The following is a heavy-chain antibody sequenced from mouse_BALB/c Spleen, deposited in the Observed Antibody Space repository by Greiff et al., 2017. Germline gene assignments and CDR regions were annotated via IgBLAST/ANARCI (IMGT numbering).Heavy chain of an antibody. CDR3: AYYGKSHAMDY. D-gene: IGHD2-1*01. Sequence: VKVVESGPGLVAPSQSLSISCTVSGFSFTSYGVHWVRQPPGKGLEWLGVICAGGSTNYNSALMYRLSIIKDNAKSQVFLKMNRLQTYDTAMYYCAYYGKSHAMDYWGQGTSVTVSS. V-gene: IGHV2-9*02. J-gene: IGHJ4*01. CDR1: GFSFTSYG. CDR2: ICAGGST.